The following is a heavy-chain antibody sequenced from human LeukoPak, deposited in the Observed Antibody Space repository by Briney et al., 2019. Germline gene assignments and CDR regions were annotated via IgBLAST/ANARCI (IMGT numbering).Heavy chain of an antibody. Sequence: SETLSLTCTVSGGSISSSSYYWGWIRQPPGKGLEWIGSIYYSGSTYYNPSLKSRVTISVDTSKNQFSLKLSSVTAADTAVYYCARLTTMVRGSSYYYYYYMDVWGKGTTVTISS. CDR2: IYYSGST. J-gene: IGHJ6*03. CDR3: ARLTTMVRGSSYYYYYYMDV. V-gene: IGHV4-39*01. CDR1: GGSISSSSYY. D-gene: IGHD3-10*01.